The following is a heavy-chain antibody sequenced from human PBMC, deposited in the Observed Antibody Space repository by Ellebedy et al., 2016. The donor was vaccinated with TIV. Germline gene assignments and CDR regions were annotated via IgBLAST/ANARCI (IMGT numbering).Heavy chain of an antibody. CDR1: GDSISSSNW. V-gene: IGHV4-4*02. Sequence: MPGGSLRLSCAVSGDSISSSNWWSWVRQPPGKGLEWIGEIWHSGSTNYNPSLKSRVSMSVDKSKNQFSLNLNSVSAADTAVYYCAKENYGMDVWGQGTTVTVSS. CDR2: IWHSGST. J-gene: IGHJ6*02. CDR3: AKENYGMDV.